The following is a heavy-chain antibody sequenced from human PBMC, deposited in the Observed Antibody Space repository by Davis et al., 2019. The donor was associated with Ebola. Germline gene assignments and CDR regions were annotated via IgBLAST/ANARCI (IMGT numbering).Heavy chain of an antibody. CDR1: GGSFSSYY. CDR2: IYDSGST. V-gene: IGHV4-34*01. J-gene: IGHJ4*02. CDR3: AREADITMVRGVIYLEDTYIDY. D-gene: IGHD3-10*01. Sequence: MPSETLSLTCAVYGGSFSSYYWGWIRQPPGKGLEWIGSIYDSGSTYYNPSLKSRLTISVDTPKNQFSLELSSVTPEDTAVYYCAREADITMVRGVIYLEDTYIDYWGQGTLVTVST.